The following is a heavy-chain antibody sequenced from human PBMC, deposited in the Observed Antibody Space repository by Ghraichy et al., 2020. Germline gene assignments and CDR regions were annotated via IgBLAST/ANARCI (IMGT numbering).Heavy chain of an antibody. CDR1: GFTFSDYY. J-gene: IGHJ2*01. CDR2: ISSSGSTI. CDR3: ARSDDYGDYMDYWYFDL. V-gene: IGHV3-11*01. Sequence: LSLTCAASGFTFSDYYMSWIRQAPGKGLEWVSYISSSGSTIYYADSVKGRFTISRDNAKNSLYLQMNSLRAEDTAVYYCARSDDYGDYMDYWYFDLWGRGTLVTVSS. D-gene: IGHD4-17*01.